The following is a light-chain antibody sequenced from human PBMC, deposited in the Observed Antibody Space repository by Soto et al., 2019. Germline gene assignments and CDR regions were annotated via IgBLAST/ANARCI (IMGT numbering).Light chain of an antibody. CDR1: QSGSSN. CDR2: CAS. Sequence: EIVMTQSPATLSVSPGERATLPCRASQSGSSNLAWYQQKPGQAPRVLIYCASTRATGSPARFSGSGSGTEFTLTISSLQSEDFAVYYCQQYNNWPTTFGQGTKVDIK. J-gene: IGKJ1*01. CDR3: QQYNNWPTT. V-gene: IGKV3-15*01.